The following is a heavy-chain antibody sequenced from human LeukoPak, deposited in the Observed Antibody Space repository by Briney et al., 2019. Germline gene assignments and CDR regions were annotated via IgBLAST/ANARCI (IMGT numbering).Heavy chain of an antibody. J-gene: IGHJ6*03. CDR3: ARGYYDILTGYYKGVRDYYYMDV. V-gene: IGHV4-59*01. CDR2: IYYSGST. Sequence: SETLSLTCTVSGGSISSYYWSWIRQPPGKGLEWIGYIYYSGSTNYNPSLKSRVTISVDTSKNQFSLKLSSVTAADTAVYYCARGYYDILTGYYKGVRDYYYMDVWGKGTTVTISS. CDR1: GGSISSYY. D-gene: IGHD3-9*01.